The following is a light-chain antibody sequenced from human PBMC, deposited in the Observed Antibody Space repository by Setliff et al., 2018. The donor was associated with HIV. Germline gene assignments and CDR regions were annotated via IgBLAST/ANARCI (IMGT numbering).Light chain of an antibody. CDR1: SSDVGGYNH. Sequence: QSALPQPRSVSGSPGQSVAISCTGTSSDVGGYNHVSWFQQHPGKAPKLMIYDVTKRPSGVPDRFSGSKSVNTASLTISGLQAEDEADYYCCSYAGSCEAFGTGTKVTVL. J-gene: IGLJ1*01. CDR3: CSYAGSCEA. V-gene: IGLV2-11*01. CDR2: DVT.